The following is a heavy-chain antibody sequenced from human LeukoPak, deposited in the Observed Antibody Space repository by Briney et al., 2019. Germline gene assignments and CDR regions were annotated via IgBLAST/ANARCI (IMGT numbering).Heavy chain of an antibody. CDR3: AREGWLQPQYYFDY. D-gene: IGHD5-18*01. Sequence: PGGSLRLSCAASGFIFRDYYMSWIRQVPGKGLEWISYISSGGSTIYYTDSVKGRFTISRDDAKNSLYLHMNNLRAEDAAVYYCAREGWLQPQYYFDYWGQGTLVTVSS. CDR1: GFIFRDYY. CDR2: ISSGGSTI. J-gene: IGHJ4*02. V-gene: IGHV3-11*01.